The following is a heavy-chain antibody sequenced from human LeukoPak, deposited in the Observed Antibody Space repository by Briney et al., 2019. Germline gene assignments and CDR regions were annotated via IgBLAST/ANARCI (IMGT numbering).Heavy chain of an antibody. V-gene: IGHV3-23*01. CDR2: ISGSGGST. CDR1: GFTFSSYA. J-gene: IGHJ4*02. D-gene: IGHD3-10*01. CDR3: ARGDVLLWFGEGDY. Sequence: GGSLRLSCAASGFTFSSYAMSWVRQAPGKGLEWVSAISGSGGSTYYADSVKGRFTISRDNAKNSLYLQMNSLRAEDTAVYYCARGDVLLWFGEGDYWGQGTLVTVSS.